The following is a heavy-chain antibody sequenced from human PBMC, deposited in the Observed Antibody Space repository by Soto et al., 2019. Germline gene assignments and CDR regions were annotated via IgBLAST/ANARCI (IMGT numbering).Heavy chain of an antibody. V-gene: IGHV4-4*02. CDR2: IYHSGST. Sequence: PSETLSLTCAVSGGSISSSNWWSWVRQPPGKGLEWIGEIYHSGSTNYNPSLKSRVTISVDKSKNQFSLKLSSVTAADTAVYYCASGADYYGSGSWWFDPWGQGTLVTVSS. CDR1: GGSISSSNW. D-gene: IGHD3-10*01. J-gene: IGHJ5*02. CDR3: ASGADYYGSGSWWFDP.